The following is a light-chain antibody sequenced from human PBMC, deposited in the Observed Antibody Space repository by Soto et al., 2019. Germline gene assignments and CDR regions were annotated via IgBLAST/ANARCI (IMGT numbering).Light chain of an antibody. J-gene: IGKJ1*01. V-gene: IGKV1-5*03. CDR2: KAS. CDR1: QSISSW. CDR3: YQYYSYWT. Sequence: DIQMTQSPSTLPASVGDRVTITCRASQSISSWLAWYQHKPAKAPKLLIHKASSLESGVPSMFSGSGSGTEFTLTISSLQPDGFATYYCYQYYSYWTFGQGTKVEI.